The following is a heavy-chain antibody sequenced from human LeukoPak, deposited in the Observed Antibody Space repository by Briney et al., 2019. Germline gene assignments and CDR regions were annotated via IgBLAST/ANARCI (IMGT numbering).Heavy chain of an antibody. V-gene: IGHV4-34*01. CDR3: ARRRQYYDSSGYHLPFDY. CDR2: INHSGST. CDR1: GGSFSGYY. J-gene: IGHJ4*02. D-gene: IGHD3-22*01. Sequence: SETLSLTCAVYGGSFSGYYWSWIRQPPXKXLEWIGEINHSGSTNYNPSLKSRVTISVDTSKNQFSLKLSSVTAADTAVYYCARRRQYYDSSGYHLPFDYWGQGTLVTVSS.